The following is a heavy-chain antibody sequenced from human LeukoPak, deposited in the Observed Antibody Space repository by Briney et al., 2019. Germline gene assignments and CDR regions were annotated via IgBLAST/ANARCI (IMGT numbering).Heavy chain of an antibody. V-gene: IGHV3-7*01. D-gene: IGHD4/OR15-4a*01. CDR2: IRQDGREI. Sequence: GGSLRLSCATSGFTFSNYWMSWVRQAPGKGLEWVANIRQDGREIYYLDSVKGRFTISRDNTKNSLDLQMNSLSVEDTAVYYCPKNTETRVLSRDGGKETLATVSS. J-gene: IGHJ4*02. CDR1: GFTFSNYW. CDR3: PKNTETRVLSRD.